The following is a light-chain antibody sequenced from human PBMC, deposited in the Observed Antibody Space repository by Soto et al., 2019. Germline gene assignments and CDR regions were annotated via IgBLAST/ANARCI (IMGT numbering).Light chain of an antibody. CDR3: MQTLQTPLT. Sequence: DIVMAQSPLSLPVTPGEPASISCRSSQSLVHSNGNNYLDWYLQKPGQSPQLLIYLGSNRASGVPDRFSGSGSGTDFTLKISRVEAEDVGVYYCMQTLQTPLTFGQGTRLEIK. J-gene: IGKJ5*01. CDR2: LGS. CDR1: QSLVHSNGNNY. V-gene: IGKV2-28*01.